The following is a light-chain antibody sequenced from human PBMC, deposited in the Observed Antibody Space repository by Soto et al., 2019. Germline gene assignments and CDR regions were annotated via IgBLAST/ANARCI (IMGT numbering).Light chain of an antibody. J-gene: IGKJ1*01. CDR1: QRVSGN. V-gene: IGKV3-15*01. CDR2: GAS. Sequence: EILLTQSPATLSLSHGETATLFCRASQRVSGNLAWYQQKPGQAPRLLMYGASIRATGFPDRFSGSGSGTEFTLTISSLQPDDFATYYCQQDHNLWTFGQGTKVDVK. CDR3: QQDHNLWT.